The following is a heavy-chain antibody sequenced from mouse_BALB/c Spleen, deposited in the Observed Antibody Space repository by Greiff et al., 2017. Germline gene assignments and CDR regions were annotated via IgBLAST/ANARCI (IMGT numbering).Heavy chain of an antibody. J-gene: IGHJ4*01. V-gene: IGHV5-6-5*01. Sequence: EVKVVESGGGLVKPGGSLKLSCAASGFTFSSYAMSWVRQTPEKRLEWVASISSGGSTYYPDSVKGRFTISRDNARNILYLQMSSLRSEDTAMYYCARVGRYDYDYYAMDYWGQGTSVTVSS. CDR2: ISSGGST. D-gene: IGHD2-4*01. CDR1: GFTFSSYA. CDR3: ARVGRYDYDYYAMDY.